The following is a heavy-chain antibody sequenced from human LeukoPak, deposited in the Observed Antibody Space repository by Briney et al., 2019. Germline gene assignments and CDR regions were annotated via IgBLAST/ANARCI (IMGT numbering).Heavy chain of an antibody. J-gene: IGHJ5*02. V-gene: IGHV6-1*01. D-gene: IGHD3-16*01. CDR3: VRDLNWGFDP. CDR1: GNSVSSNSAA. Sequence: SQTLSLTCAISGNSVSSNSAAWHWIRQSPSRGLEWLGRTYYRSKWYYDYAASVKSRMTINPDTSENQFSLQLNSVTPEDTAVYYCVRDLNWGFDPWGQGTLVTVSS. CDR2: TYYRSKWYY.